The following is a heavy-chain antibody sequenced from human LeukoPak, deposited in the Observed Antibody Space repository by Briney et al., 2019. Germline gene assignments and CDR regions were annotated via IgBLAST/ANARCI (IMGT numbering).Heavy chain of an antibody. CDR3: ARVRYYYDSSGQTVKYYFDY. D-gene: IGHD3-22*01. V-gene: IGHV3-13*01. CDR1: GFTFSSYD. J-gene: IGHJ4*02. Sequence: PGGSLRLSCAASGFTFSSYDMHWVRQATGKGLEWVSAIGTAGDTYYPGSVKGRFTISRENAKNSLYLQMNSLRAGDTAVYYCARVRYYYDSSGQTVKYYFDYWGQGTLVTVSS. CDR2: IGTAGDT.